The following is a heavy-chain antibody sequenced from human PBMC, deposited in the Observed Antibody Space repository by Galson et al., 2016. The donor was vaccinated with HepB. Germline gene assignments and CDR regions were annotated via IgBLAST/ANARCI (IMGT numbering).Heavy chain of an antibody. V-gene: IGHV3-30-3*01. CDR3: ARDMARGRYYYYGMDV. CDR1: GFTFSNFSNYA. D-gene: IGHD3-10*01. CDR2: ISFDGSNK. J-gene: IGHJ6*02. Sequence: SLRLSCAASGFTFSNFSNYAMHWVRQAPGKGLEWVAVISFDGSNKYYAASVKGRFTISRENSKNTVYLQMNSLRPEDTAVFYCARDMARGRYYYYGMDVWGQGTTVTVSS.